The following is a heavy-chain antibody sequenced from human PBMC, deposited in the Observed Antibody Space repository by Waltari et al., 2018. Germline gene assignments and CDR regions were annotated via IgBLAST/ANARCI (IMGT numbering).Heavy chain of an antibody. V-gene: IGHV1-3*01. J-gene: IGHJ4*02. CDR1: GYTFTSYA. D-gene: IGHD2-15*01. CDR3: ARSISSVVSGNDY. CDR2: INAGNGNT. Sequence: QVQLVQSGAEVKKPGASVKVSCKASGYTFTSYAMHWVRQAPGQRLEWMGWINAGNGNTKYSQKFQGRVTITRDTSASTAYMELSSLRSEDTAVYYCARSISSVVSGNDYWGQGTLVTVSS.